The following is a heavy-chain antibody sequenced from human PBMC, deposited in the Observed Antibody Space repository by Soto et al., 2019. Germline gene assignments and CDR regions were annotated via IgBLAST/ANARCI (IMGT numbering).Heavy chain of an antibody. V-gene: IGHV3-9*01. CDR1: GFTFDDYA. D-gene: IGHD6-19*01. J-gene: IGHJ4*02. CDR2: ISWNSGSI. CDR3: AKDKGYSSGWYGGSIDY. Sequence: GGSLRLSCAASGFTFDDYAMHWVRQAPGKGLEWVSGISWNSGSIGYADSVKGRFTISRDNAKNSLYLQMNSLRAEDTALYYCAKDKGYSSGWYGGSIDYWGQGTLVTVSS.